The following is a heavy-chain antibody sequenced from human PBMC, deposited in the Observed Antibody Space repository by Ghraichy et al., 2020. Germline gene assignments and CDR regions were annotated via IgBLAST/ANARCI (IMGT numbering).Heavy chain of an antibody. CDR3: ARHPLDNWNWFDP. D-gene: IGHD1-20*01. CDR1: GYTFTGYY. V-gene: IGHV1-2*02. J-gene: IGHJ5*02. Sequence: ASVKVSCKASGYTFTGYYMHWVRQAPGQGLEWMGWINPNSGGTNYAQKFQGRVTMTRDTSISTAYMELSRLRSDDTAVYYCARHPLDNWNWFDPWGQGTLVTGSS. CDR2: INPNSGGT.